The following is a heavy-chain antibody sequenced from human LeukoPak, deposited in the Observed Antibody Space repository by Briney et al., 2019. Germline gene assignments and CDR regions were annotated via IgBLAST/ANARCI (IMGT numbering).Heavy chain of an antibody. CDR3: ARDSIAAAGTEPDY. CDR2: INTNTGNP. V-gene: IGHV7-4-1*02. D-gene: IGHD6-13*01. J-gene: IGHJ4*02. Sequence: ASAKVSCKASGHTFTSYAMNWVRQAPGQGLEWMGWINTNTGNPTYAQGFTGRFVFSLDTSVSTAYLQISSLKAEDTAVYYCARDSIAAAGTEPDYWGQGTLVTVSS. CDR1: GHTFTSYA.